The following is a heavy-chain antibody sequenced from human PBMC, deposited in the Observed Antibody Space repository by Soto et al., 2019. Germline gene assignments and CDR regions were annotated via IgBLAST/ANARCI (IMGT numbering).Heavy chain of an antibody. Sequence: QVQLVQSGAEVKKPGSSVKVSCKASGGTFSSSAFSWVRQAPGQGLEWMGGIMPIFRTADYAQKFQGRVTITGDESTSTAYMELSSLRSEDTGVYYCAGDKDRQQLGGNYYYIMDVWGQGTTVTVSS. J-gene: IGHJ6*02. CDR2: IMPIFRTA. CDR3: AGDKDRQQLGGNYYYIMDV. V-gene: IGHV1-69*12. CDR1: GGTFSSSA. D-gene: IGHD3-3*02.